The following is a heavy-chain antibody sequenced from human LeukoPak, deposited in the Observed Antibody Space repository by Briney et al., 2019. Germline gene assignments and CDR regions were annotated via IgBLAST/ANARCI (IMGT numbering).Heavy chain of an antibody. J-gene: IGHJ4*02. Sequence: GGTLRLSCAASGFTFSSYGMSWVRQAPGKGLEWVSAISGSGGNTYYADSVKGRFTISRDNSKNTLYLQMNSLRVEDTAVYYCAKGLVDGGDYYFDYWGQGTLVTVSS. CDR3: AKGLVDGGDYYFDY. CDR2: ISGSGGNT. D-gene: IGHD2-21*02. V-gene: IGHV3-23*01. CDR1: GFTFSSYG.